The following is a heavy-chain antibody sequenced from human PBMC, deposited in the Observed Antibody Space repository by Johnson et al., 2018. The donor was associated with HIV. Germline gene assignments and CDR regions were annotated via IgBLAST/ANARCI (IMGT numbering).Heavy chain of an antibody. V-gene: IGHV3-33*08. CDR2: IRYDGSEK. Sequence: QVLLVESGGGVVQPGRSLRLSCAASGFTFSSYAMHWVRQAPGKGLEWVAFIRYDGSEKYYVDAVKGRFTISRDNAKNSLYLQMNSLRAEDTAVYYCARGPSAYCGGDCPGGAFDIWGQGTMVTVSS. CDR1: GFTFSSYA. J-gene: IGHJ3*02. CDR3: ARGPSAYCGGDCPGGAFDI. D-gene: IGHD2-21*02.